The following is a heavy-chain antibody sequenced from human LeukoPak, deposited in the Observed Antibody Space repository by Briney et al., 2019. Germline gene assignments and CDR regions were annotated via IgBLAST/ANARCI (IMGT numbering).Heavy chain of an antibody. J-gene: IGHJ3*02. Sequence: PGRSLRLSCAASGXTFSSYGMHWVRQAPGKGLEWVAVIWYDGSNKYYADSVKGRFTISRDNSKNTLYLQMNSLRAEDTAVYYCARGSAAFDIWGQGTMVTVSS. V-gene: IGHV3-33*01. CDR3: ARGSAAFDI. CDR2: IWYDGSNK. CDR1: GXTFSSYG.